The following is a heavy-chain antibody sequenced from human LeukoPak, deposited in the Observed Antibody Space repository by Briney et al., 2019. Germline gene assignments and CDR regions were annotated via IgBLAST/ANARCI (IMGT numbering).Heavy chain of an antibody. Sequence: SVKVSCKASGGTFSSYAISWVRQAPGQGLEWMGGIIPIFGTANYAQKFQGRVTITADESTSTAYMELSSLRSEDTAVYCCARSAIAATTSRPFDIWGQGTMVTVSS. D-gene: IGHD6-13*01. CDR2: IIPIFGTA. CDR1: GGTFSSYA. V-gene: IGHV1-69*13. CDR3: ARSAIAATTSRPFDI. J-gene: IGHJ3*02.